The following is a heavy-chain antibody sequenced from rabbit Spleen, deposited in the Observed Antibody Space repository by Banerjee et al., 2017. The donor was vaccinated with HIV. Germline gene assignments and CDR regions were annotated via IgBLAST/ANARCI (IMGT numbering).Heavy chain of an antibody. V-gene: IGHV1S45*01. CDR2: IDSGSSGFT. J-gene: IGHJ4*01. CDR3: ARDLDGAIGWNFGW. CDR1: GVSFSDNSY. D-gene: IGHD2-1*01. Sequence: QEQLVESGGGLVKPGASLTLTCIASGVSFSDNSYMCWVRQAPGKGLEWIACIDSGSSGFTYFASWAKGRFTISKTSSTTVTLHMTSLTDADTATYFCARDLDGAIGWNFGWWGPGTLVTVS.